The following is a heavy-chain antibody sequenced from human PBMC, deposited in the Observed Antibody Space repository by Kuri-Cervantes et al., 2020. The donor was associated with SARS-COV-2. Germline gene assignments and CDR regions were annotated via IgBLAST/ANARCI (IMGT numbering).Heavy chain of an antibody. D-gene: IGHD6-13*01. V-gene: IGHV4-34*01. CDR3: ARGRIAAAANNWFDP. CDR1: GGSFSGYY. Sequence: SQTLSLTCAVYGGSFSGYYWSWSRQPPGKGLEWIGEINHSGSTNYNPSLKSRVTISVDTSKNQFSLKLSSVTAADTAVYYCARGRIAAAANNWFDPWGHGNLVTVSS. CDR2: INHSGST. J-gene: IGHJ5*02.